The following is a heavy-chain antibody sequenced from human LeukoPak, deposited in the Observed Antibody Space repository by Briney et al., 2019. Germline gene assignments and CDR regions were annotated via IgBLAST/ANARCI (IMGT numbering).Heavy chain of an antibody. V-gene: IGHV3-15*01. CDR2: IKTKSEGGTI. Sequence: GGSLRLSCAASGFTFSSHWMSWVRLAPGKGLEWVGRIKTKSEGGTIDYAAPVRGRFTISRDDSENTLYLQMNSLKTEDTALYYCSTDQGGDILTGCWGQGTLVTVSS. J-gene: IGHJ4*02. CDR3: STDQGGDILTGC. D-gene: IGHD3-9*01. CDR1: GFTFSSHW.